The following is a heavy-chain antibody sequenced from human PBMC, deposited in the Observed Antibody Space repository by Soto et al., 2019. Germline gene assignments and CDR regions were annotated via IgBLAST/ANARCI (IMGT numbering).Heavy chain of an antibody. CDR1: GYTFTSYA. CDR3: ARLAVAAGTFYYYYGMDV. CDR2: INAGNGNT. Sequence: ASVKVYCKASGYTFTSYAMHWVRQAPGQRLEWMGWINAGNGNTKYSQKFQGRVTITRDTSASTAYMELSSLRSEDTAVYYCARLAVAAGTFYYYYGMDVWGQGTTVTVSS. D-gene: IGHD6-19*01. V-gene: IGHV1-3*01. J-gene: IGHJ6*02.